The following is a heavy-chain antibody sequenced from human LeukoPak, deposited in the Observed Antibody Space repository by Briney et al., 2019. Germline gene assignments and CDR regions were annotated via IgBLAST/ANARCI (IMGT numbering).Heavy chain of an antibody. V-gene: IGHV4-59*08. J-gene: IGHJ3*02. CDR3: ARRNSAWDAFDI. CDR1: GGSISSYY. Sequence: SETLSLSRTVSGGSISSYYWSWIRQPPGKGLEWIGYIYYSGSTNYNPSLKSRVTVSVDTSKNQFSLKLSSVTAADTAVYYCARRNSAWDAFDIWGQGTMVTVSS. D-gene: IGHD4-23*01. CDR2: IYYSGST.